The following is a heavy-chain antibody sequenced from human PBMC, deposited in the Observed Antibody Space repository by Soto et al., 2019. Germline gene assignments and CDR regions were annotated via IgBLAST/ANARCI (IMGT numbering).Heavy chain of an antibody. V-gene: IGHV3-30*18. D-gene: IGHD5-12*01. CDR1: GFTFSSYF. J-gene: IGHJ6*02. CDR3: AKAPVATIIAPRYYAMDV. Sequence: GGSLRLSCAASGFTFSSYFMHWVRQATGKGLEWVAVISYDGSNKYYADSVKGRFTISRDNSKNTLYLQMNSLRAEDTAVYYCAKAPVATIIAPRYYAMDVWGQGTTVTVSS. CDR2: ISYDGSNK.